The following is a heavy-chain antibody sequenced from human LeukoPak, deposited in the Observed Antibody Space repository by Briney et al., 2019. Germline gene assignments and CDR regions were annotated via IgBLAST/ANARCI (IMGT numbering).Heavy chain of an antibody. CDR2: IFYTGST. V-gene: IGHV4-59*12. Sequence: ASETLSLTCTVSGGSISSYYWSWIRQPPGKGLEWIGYIFYTGSTNYNPSLKSRVTISVLTSKNRFSLKLSSVTAADTAVYYCARLSGYGIEDDAFDIWGQGTMVTVSS. J-gene: IGHJ3*02. D-gene: IGHD5-12*01. CDR1: GGSISSYY. CDR3: ARLSGYGIEDDAFDI.